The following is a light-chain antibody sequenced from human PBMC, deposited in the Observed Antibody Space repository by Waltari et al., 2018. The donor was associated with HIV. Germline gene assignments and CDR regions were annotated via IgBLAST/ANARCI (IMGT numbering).Light chain of an antibody. CDR3: QSYDSSLSGVI. J-gene: IGLJ2*01. CDR2: GNT. Sequence: QSVLTQPPSVSGAPGQRVTISCTGNTSNIGAGYDVHWYQQLPGTAPKLLIYGNTNRPSGVPDRFSGSTSGTSASLAITGLQADDEADCYCQSYDSSLSGVIFGGGTKLTVL. V-gene: IGLV1-40*01. CDR1: TSNIGAGYD.